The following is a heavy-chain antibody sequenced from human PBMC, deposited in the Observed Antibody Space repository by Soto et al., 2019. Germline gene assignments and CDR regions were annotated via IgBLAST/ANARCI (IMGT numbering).Heavy chain of an antibody. Sequence: EVQLVESGGGLVQPGGSLRLSCAASGFIVGAYGLSWVRQAPGKGLEWVANMKPDGSETYYVDSVKGRFTISRDNARNSLYLQVNDLRAEDTAVYYCAKPTSYEYIWGGFASSGQGTLVTVSS. CDR3: AKPTSYEYIWGGFAS. CDR1: GFIVGAYG. CDR2: MKPDGSET. J-gene: IGHJ4*02. V-gene: IGHV3-7*01. D-gene: IGHD3-16*01.